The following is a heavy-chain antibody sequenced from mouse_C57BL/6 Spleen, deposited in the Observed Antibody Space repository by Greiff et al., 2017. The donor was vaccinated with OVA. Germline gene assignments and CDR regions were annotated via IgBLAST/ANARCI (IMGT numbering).Heavy chain of an antibody. D-gene: IGHD2-4*01. Sequence: EVKLVESGPDLVKPAGSLNLPCAASGFSFSSYGMSWVRQTPDKRLEWVATISSGGSYNYYSDLVKGRFTITRDNAKNTLYLQMSRLKTEDTAMYYGERAAIYYEYDGYAMDYWGQGTSVTVSS. CDR3: ERAAIYYEYDGYAMDY. CDR1: GFSFSSYG. CDR2: ISSGGSYN. J-gene: IGHJ4*01. V-gene: IGHV5-6*01.